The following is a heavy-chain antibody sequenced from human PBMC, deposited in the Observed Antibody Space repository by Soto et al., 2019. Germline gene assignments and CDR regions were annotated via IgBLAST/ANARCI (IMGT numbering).Heavy chain of an antibody. CDR1: GYTFTVYY. J-gene: IGHJ4*02. V-gene: IGHV1-2*02. CDR3: ARAGLTTLELATIY. CDR2: ISANSGAT. Sequence: ASVKVSCKASGYTFTVYYVHWVRQSPGQGLEWMGWISANSGATKFPQKFQGRVIMTSDTSISTVYMELSRLTSDDTALYYCARAGLTTLELATIYWGQGTQVTVAS. D-gene: IGHD5-12*01.